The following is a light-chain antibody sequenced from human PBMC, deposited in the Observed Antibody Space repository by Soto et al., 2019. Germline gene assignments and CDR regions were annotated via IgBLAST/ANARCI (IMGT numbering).Light chain of an antibody. V-gene: IGKV3-20*01. Sequence: EIVLTQSPGTLSLSPGERATLSCRASQNLGSGYLAWYQQKPGQAHRILIYAASSRATGIQDRFSGSGSGTDFTLSIRRLEPEDFAVYYCKQYDTSPRTFGQGTKVDI. CDR1: QNLGSGY. J-gene: IGKJ1*01. CDR3: KQYDTSPRT. CDR2: AAS.